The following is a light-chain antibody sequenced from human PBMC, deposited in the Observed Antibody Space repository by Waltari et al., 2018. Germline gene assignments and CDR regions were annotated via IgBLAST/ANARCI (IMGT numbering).Light chain of an antibody. V-gene: IGKV2-30*02. Sequence: DVVLTQSPLSLPITPGQPASISCRSSQSLLHSNGNNYLSWYQQRPGQPPRLLLYNASNRDSGIPDRFSGSGAGTHFTLKISRVEPEDIGLYYCGKGTHRPPTFGQGTKVEVE. CDR1: QSLLHSNGNNY. CDR2: NAS. CDR3: GKGTHRPPT. J-gene: IGKJ1*01.